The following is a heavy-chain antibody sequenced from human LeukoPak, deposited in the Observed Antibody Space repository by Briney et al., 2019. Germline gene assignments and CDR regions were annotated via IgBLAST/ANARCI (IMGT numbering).Heavy chain of an antibody. CDR2: INPYSGDT. J-gene: IGHJ4*02. CDR3: ARLPVTGSGDY. V-gene: IGHV1-2*02. D-gene: IGHD6-19*01. Sequence: ASVRVSCKASGYTFTDFYLHWVRQAPGQGLVWMGWINPYSGDTRYAEKFQGRVTMTRDTSNSTDYMEVNSLKSDDTAVYYCARLPVTGSGDYWGQGTLVVVSS. CDR1: GYTFTDFY.